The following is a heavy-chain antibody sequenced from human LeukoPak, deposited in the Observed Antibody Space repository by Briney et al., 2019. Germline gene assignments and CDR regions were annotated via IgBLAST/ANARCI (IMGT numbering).Heavy chain of an antibody. CDR2: INPNNGGT. Sequence: ASVKVSCKASGYTFTSYGITWVRQAPGQGLEWMGWINPNNGGTNYAQKFQGRVTMTTDTSISTAYMELSRLRSDDTAVYYCARVYYDSSGFIDYWSQGTLVTVSS. CDR3: ARVYYDSSGFIDY. J-gene: IGHJ4*02. CDR1: GYTFTSYG. V-gene: IGHV1-2*02. D-gene: IGHD3-22*01.